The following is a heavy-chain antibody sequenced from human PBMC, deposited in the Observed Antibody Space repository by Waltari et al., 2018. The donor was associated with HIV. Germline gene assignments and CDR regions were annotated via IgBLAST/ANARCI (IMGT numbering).Heavy chain of an antibody. CDR2: IYSGGST. CDR3: ARDRGDSFFPY. V-gene: IGHV3-53*01. Sequence: EVQLVQSGGGLILPGGSLRLSCAASGFTVRSNYMGWVGQAPGQGLEWVSVIYSGGSTFYADSVQGRFTISRDNAKNTLFLQLNSLRAEDTAIYYCARDRGDSFFPYWGQGTLVTVSS. CDR1: GFTVRSNY. J-gene: IGHJ4*02. D-gene: IGHD5-18*01.